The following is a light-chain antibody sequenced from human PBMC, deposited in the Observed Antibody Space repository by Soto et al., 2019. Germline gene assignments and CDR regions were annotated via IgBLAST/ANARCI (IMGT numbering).Light chain of an antibody. Sequence: EIQMTQSPSSLSASLGDRFTITCMASENIDNYLNWYQHKPGKAPKLLIYATSNLQSGVPARFSGSGSGTEFTLTISSLQPEDFATYYCLQTYTSLTWTVGPGTKVEIK. CDR2: ATS. V-gene: IGKV1-39*01. CDR3: LQTYTSLTWT. CDR1: ENIDNY. J-gene: IGKJ1*01.